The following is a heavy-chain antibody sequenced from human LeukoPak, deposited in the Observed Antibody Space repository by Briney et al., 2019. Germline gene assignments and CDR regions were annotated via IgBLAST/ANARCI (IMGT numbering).Heavy chain of an antibody. D-gene: IGHD1-14*01. V-gene: IGHV3-53*01. J-gene: IGHJ4*02. CDR2: IYSGGST. CDR1: GGSISSYY. CDR3: ARGTGIPPFFDY. Sequence: ETLSLTCTVSGGSISSYYWSWVRQAPGKGLEWVSVIYSGGSTYYADSVKGRFTISRDNSKNTLYLQMNSLRAEDTAVYYCARGTGIPPFFDYWGQGTLVTVSS.